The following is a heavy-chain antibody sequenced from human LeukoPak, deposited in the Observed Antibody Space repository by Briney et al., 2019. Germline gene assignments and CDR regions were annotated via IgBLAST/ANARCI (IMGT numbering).Heavy chain of an antibody. CDR1: GFTFTSHG. CDR3: AKRYCSGGSCYSGLDF. Sequence: GGSLRLSCTTSGFTFTSHGMSWVRQAPGKGLEWVSAMRGSGGSTYYADSVKGRFTISRDISKNTLYLQMNSLRAEDTALYYCAKRYCSGGSCYSGLDFWGQGTLVTVSS. J-gene: IGHJ4*02. CDR2: MRGSGGST. D-gene: IGHD2-15*01. V-gene: IGHV3-23*01.